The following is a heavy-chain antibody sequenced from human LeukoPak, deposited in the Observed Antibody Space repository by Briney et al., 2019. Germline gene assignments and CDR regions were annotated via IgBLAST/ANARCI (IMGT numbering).Heavy chain of an antibody. J-gene: IGHJ3*02. CDR1: GGTFSSYA. V-gene: IGHV1-69*13. CDR3: ARVDRLRRGGFEI. Sequence: ASVKVSCKASGGTFSSYAISWVRQAPGQGLEWMGGTIPIFGTANYAQKSQGRVTITADESTSTAYMELSSLRSEDTAVYYCARVDRLRRGGFEIWGQGTMVTVSS. CDR2: TIPIFGTA. D-gene: IGHD5-12*01.